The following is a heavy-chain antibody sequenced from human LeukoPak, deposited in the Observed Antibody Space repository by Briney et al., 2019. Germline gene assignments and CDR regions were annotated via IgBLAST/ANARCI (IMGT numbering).Heavy chain of an antibody. CDR1: GGSISSHY. CDR2: IYDSGST. D-gene: IGHD3-10*01. V-gene: IGHV4-59*11. CDR3: ARQSQSYDAFDI. Sequence: SETLTLTCTASGGSISSHYWSWIRQPPGKGLEWIGNIYDSGSTNYSPSLKSRVTISVDTSKNQFSLKLSSETAADTAVYYCARQSQSYDAFDIWGQGTKVTASS. J-gene: IGHJ3*02.